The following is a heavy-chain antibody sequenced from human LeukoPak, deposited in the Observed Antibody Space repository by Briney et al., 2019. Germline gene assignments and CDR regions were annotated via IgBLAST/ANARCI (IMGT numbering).Heavy chain of an antibody. CDR3: ARDLRGNRLRLLNIAVAGVTAN. Sequence: GGSLRLSCAASGFTFSSYSMNWVRQAPGKGLEWVSSISSSSSYIYYADSVKGRFTISRDNAKNSLYLQMNSLRAEDTAVYYCARDLRGNRLRLLNIAVAGVTANWGQGTLVTVSS. J-gene: IGHJ4*02. CDR1: GFTFSSYS. V-gene: IGHV3-21*04. D-gene: IGHD6-19*01. CDR2: ISSSSSYI.